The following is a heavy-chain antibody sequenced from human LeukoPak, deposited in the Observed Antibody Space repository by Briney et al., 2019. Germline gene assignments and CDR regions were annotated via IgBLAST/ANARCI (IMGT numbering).Heavy chain of an antibody. D-gene: IGHD3-9*01. CDR3: GREGGGGERYFDWTLWYYYMDV. CDR2: ISSSSSYI. CDR1: GFTFSSYS. V-gene: IGHV3-21*01. J-gene: IGHJ6*03. Sequence: PGGSLRLSCAASGFTFSSYSMNWVRQAPGKGLEWVSSISSSSSYIYYADSVKGRFTISRDNAKNSLYLQMNSLRAEDTAVYYCGREGGGGERYFDWTLWYYYMDVWGKGTTVTVSS.